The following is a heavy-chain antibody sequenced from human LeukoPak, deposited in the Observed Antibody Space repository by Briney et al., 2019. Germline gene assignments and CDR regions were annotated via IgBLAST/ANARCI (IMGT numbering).Heavy chain of an antibody. D-gene: IGHD4-17*01. V-gene: IGHV3-7*01. Sequence: GGSLRLSCAASGFTFRTYWMSWVRQAPGKGLEWVANIKQDGNEKYYVDSVKGRFTISRDNAKNSLYLQMNSLRAEDTAVYYCARVSPNTVTTLQYSDYWGQGTLVTVSS. CDR1: GFTFRTYW. CDR3: ARVSPNTVTTLQYSDY. CDR2: IKQDGNEK. J-gene: IGHJ4*02.